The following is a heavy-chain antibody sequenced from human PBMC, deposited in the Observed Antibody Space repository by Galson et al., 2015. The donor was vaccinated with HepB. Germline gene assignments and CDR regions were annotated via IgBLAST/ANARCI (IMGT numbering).Heavy chain of an antibody. CDR3: ARDGSDYYDSSGYTDY. CDR2: IKQDGSEK. Sequence: SLRLSCAASGFTFSSYWMSWVRQAPGKGLEWVANIKQDGSEKYYVDSVKGRFTISRDNAKNSLYLQMNSLRAEDTAVYYCARDGSDYYDSSGYTDYWGQGTLVTVSS. CDR1: GFTFSSYW. J-gene: IGHJ4*02. D-gene: IGHD3-22*01. V-gene: IGHV3-7*03.